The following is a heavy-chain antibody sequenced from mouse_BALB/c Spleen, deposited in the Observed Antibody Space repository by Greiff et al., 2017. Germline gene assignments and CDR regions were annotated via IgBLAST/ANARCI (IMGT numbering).Heavy chain of an antibody. CDR3: ARSARLAWFAY. J-gene: IGHJ3*01. D-gene: IGHD1-2*01. CDR1: GFNIKDTY. CDR2: IDPANGNT. V-gene: IGHV14-3*02. Sequence: EVQLQQSGAELVKPGASVKLSCTASGFNIKDTYMPWVKQRPEQGLEWIGRIDPANGNTKYDPKFQGKATITADTSSNTAYLQLSSLTSEDTAVYYCARSARLAWFAYWGQGTLVTVSA.